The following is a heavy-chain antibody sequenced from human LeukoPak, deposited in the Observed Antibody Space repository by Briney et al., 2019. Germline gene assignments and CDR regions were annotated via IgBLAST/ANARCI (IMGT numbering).Heavy chain of an antibody. V-gene: IGHV4-34*01. CDR1: GGSISGYY. CDR2: INHSGST. Sequence: PSETLSLTCAVYGGSISGYYWSWIRQPPGKGLEWIGEINHSGSTNYNPSLKSRVTISVDTSKNQFSLKLSSVTAADTAVYYCARGGELLAGGIDYWGQGTLVTVSS. J-gene: IGHJ4*02. CDR3: ARGGELLAGGIDY. D-gene: IGHD1-26*01.